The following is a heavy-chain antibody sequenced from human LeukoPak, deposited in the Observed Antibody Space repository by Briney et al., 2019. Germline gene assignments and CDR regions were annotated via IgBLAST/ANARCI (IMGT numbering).Heavy chain of an antibody. CDR2: IYYSGST. J-gene: IGHJ4*02. Sequence: PSETLSLTCTVSGGSISSYYWSWIRQPPGKGLEWIGYIYYSGSTNYNPSLKSRVTISVDTPKNQFSLKLSSVTAADTAVYYCARHSPGYCSGGSCYPNPYYFDYWGQGTLVTVSS. D-gene: IGHD2-15*01. V-gene: IGHV4-59*08. CDR3: ARHSPGYCSGGSCYPNPYYFDY. CDR1: GGSISSYY.